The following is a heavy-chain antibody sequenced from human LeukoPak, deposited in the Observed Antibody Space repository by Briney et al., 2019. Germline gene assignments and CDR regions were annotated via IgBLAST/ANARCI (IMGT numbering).Heavy chain of an antibody. Sequence: PARSMTLACAASGFTSSSYAMSWVRQAPGKGLEWVSATSASGGSTYYADSVKGRFTISRDNSKNTLYLQMNSLRAEDTAVYYCAKSDDYGDRDYWGQGTLVTVSS. D-gene: IGHD4-17*01. CDR3: AKSDDYGDRDY. V-gene: IGHV3-23*01. CDR2: TSASGGST. CDR1: GFTSSSYA. J-gene: IGHJ4*02.